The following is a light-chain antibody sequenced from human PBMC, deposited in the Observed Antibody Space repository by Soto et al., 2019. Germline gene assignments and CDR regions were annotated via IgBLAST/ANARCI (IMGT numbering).Light chain of an antibody. J-gene: IGKJ2*01. V-gene: IGKV1-39*01. CDR3: QQSHSIPYI. Sequence: DIQMTQSPSSLSASVGDRVTLTCRASQSISSYLNWYQQKQGKAPNLLIYAASSLQSRVPSRFSGSGSGTDFTLTISSLQPEDFATYYCQQSHSIPYIFGQGTKLEIK. CDR2: AAS. CDR1: QSISSY.